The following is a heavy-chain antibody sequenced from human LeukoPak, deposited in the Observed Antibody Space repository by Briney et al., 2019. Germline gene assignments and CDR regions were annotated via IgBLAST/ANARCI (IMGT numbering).Heavy chain of an antibody. J-gene: IGHJ4*02. CDR2: IYYSGST. CDR1: GGSISSGGYS. CDR3: ARGGGYYDSSGYYDYDY. V-gene: IGHV4-30-4*07. D-gene: IGHD3-22*01. Sequence: SETLSLTCAVSGGSISSGGYSWSWIRQPPGKGLEWIGYIYYSGSTYYNPSLKSRVTISVDTSKNQFSLKLSSVTAADTAVYYCARGGGYYDSSGYYDYDYWGQGTLVTVSS.